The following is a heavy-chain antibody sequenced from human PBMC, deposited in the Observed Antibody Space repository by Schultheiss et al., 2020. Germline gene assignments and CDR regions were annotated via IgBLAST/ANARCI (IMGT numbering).Heavy chain of an antibody. Sequence: ASVKVSCKASGYTFTSYYMHWVRQAPGQGLEWMGRINPNSGGTNYAQKFQGRVTMTRDTSISTAYMELSSLRSEDTAVYYCARDQGETTADYWGQGTLVTVSS. CDR3: ARDQGETTADY. CDR2: INPNSGGT. D-gene: IGHD4-17*01. J-gene: IGHJ4*02. CDR1: GYTFTSYY. V-gene: IGHV1-2*06.